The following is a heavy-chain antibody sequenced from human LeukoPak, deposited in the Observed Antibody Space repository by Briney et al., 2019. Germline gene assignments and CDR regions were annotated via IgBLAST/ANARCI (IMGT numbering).Heavy chain of an antibody. V-gene: IGHV3-23*01. J-gene: IGHJ4*02. CDR3: ARRGSTDY. CDR1: GLTFSRYA. CDR2: IGGGGGHT. Sequence: PGGSLRLSCAASGLTFSRYAMGWVRQAPGKGLEWVSIIGGGGGHTYYTNSVKGRFTISRDNSKNTLYLQMNSLRAEDTAVYYCARRGSTDYWGQGTLVTVSS. D-gene: IGHD2/OR15-2a*01.